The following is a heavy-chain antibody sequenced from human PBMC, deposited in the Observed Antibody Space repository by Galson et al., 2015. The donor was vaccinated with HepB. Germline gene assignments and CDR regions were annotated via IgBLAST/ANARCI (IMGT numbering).Heavy chain of an antibody. Sequence: SLRLSCATSGFTFSSQGLSWVRQAPGKGLEWVAVIWGDGSQRFYVDSVKGRFTISRDDSKNTLVLQMDSLRTEDTAVYYCVRDNKGYFDYWGRGALVTVSS. CDR2: IWGDGSQR. V-gene: IGHV3-33*01. CDR3: VRDNKGYFDY. J-gene: IGHJ4*02. CDR1: GFTFSSQG.